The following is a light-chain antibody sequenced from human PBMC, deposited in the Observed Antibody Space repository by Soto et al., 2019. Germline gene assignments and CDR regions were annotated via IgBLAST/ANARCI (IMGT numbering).Light chain of an antibody. CDR3: QQRSNWRST. CDR1: QSVSSY. Sequence: EIVLTQSPATLSLSPGERATLSCRASQSVSSYLAWYQQKPGQAPRLLIYDASGRAPGIPARFSGSGSGTDFTLTISSLEPEDFAVYYCQQRSNWRSTFGQGTRLEIK. V-gene: IGKV3-11*01. CDR2: DAS. J-gene: IGKJ5*01.